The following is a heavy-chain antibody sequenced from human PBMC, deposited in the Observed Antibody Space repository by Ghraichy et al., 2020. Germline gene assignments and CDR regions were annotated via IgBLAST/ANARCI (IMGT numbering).Heavy chain of an antibody. CDR1: GGSISSYY. D-gene: IGHD3-3*01. CDR2: IYYSGST. Sequence: SQTLSLTCTVSGGSISSYYWSWLRQPPGKGLEWIGYIYYSGSTNYNPSLKSRVTISVDTSKNQFSLKLSSVTAADTAVYYFARGGFLEWYWGQGTLVTVSS. CDR3: ARGGFLEWY. J-gene: IGHJ4*02. V-gene: IGHV4-59*01.